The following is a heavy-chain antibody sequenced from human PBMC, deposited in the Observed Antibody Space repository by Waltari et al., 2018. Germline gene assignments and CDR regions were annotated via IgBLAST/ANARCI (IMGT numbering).Heavy chain of an antibody. V-gene: IGHV4-59*11. CDR3: ARDRSLFRGTYYGMDV. D-gene: IGHD2-21*01. J-gene: IGHJ6*02. Sequence: QVQLQESGPGLVKPSETLSLNCTVSGGSISSHYWSWIRQPPGKGLEWIGYIYYSGSTNYNPSLKSRVTISVDTSKNQFSLKLSSVTAADTAVYYCARDRSLFRGTYYGMDVWGQGTTVTVSS. CDR1: GGSISSHY. CDR2: IYYSGST.